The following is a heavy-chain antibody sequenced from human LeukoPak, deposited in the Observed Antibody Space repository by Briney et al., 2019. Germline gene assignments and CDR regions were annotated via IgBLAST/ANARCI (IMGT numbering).Heavy chain of an antibody. Sequence: SQTLSLTCTVSGGSISSYYWSWIRQPPGKGLEWIGYIYYSGSTNSNPSLKSRVTISVDTSKNQFSLKLSSVTAADTAVYYCASHPRGAPLFYPWGQGTLVTVSS. CDR1: GGSISSYY. V-gene: IGHV4-59*01. D-gene: IGHD3-10*01. CDR2: IYYSGST. CDR3: ASHPRGAPLFYP. J-gene: IGHJ5*02.